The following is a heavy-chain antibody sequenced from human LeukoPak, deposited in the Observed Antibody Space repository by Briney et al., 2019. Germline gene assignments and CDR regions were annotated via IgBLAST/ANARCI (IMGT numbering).Heavy chain of an antibody. J-gene: IGHJ5*02. CDR2: IIPIFGTA. V-gene: IGHV1-69*01. CDR3: AREVATAVPWFDP. D-gene: IGHD5-12*01. CDR1: GGTFSSYA. Sequence: PGASEKVSCKASGGTFSSYAISWVRQAPGQGLEWMGGIIPIFGTANYAQKFQGRVTITADESTSTAYMELSSLRSEDTAVYYCAREVATAVPWFDPWGQGTLVIVSS.